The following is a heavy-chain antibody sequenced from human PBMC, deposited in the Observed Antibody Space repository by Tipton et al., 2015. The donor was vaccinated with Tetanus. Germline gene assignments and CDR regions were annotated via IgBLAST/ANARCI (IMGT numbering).Heavy chain of an antibody. V-gene: IGHV3-23*01. Sequence: SLRLSCAASGFTFSSYAMSWVRQAPGKGLEWVSAISGSGGSTYYADSLKGRFSVSRDNAKSSLDLQMNSLRVEDTGAYYCARDSTAYTFGSNWFDTWGQGTLVTVSS. CDR2: ISGSGGST. CDR1: GFTFSSYA. D-gene: IGHD3-3*01. CDR3: ARDSTAYTFGSNWFDT. J-gene: IGHJ5*02.